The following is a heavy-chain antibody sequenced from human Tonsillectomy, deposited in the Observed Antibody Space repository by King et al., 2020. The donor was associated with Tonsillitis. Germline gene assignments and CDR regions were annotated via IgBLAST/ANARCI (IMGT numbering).Heavy chain of an antibody. J-gene: IGHJ4*02. CDR1: GFTFDDYA. CDR3: AKDXRALDXETFDY. Sequence: VQLVESGGGLVQPGRSLRLSCAASGFTFDDYAMHWVRQAPGKGLEWVSGISWNSGSIGYADSVKGRFTISRDNAKNSLYLQMNSLRAEDTALYYCAKDXRALDXETFDYWXXGTLVTVSS. V-gene: IGHV3-9*01. CDR2: ISWNSGSI.